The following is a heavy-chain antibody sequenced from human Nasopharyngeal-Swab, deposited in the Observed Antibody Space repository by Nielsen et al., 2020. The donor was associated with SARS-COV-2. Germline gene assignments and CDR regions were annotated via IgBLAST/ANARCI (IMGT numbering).Heavy chain of an antibody. Sequence: GESLKISCATSGFTFSSYGMHWVRQAPGKGLEWVAVVWDDGGDKHYADSVKGRFTISRDNSKNTLYLQMNSLRAEDTAVYYCAKGTGATYRAIDYWGQGTLVTASS. V-gene: IGHV3-33*03. CDR2: VWDDGGDK. CDR1: GFTFSSYG. D-gene: IGHD1-26*01. J-gene: IGHJ4*02. CDR3: AKGTGATYRAIDY.